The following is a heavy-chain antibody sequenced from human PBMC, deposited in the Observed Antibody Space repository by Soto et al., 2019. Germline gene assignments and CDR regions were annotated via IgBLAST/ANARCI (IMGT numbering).Heavy chain of an antibody. CDR3: ARGMKQPGAPAWYYFDS. J-gene: IGHJ4*02. V-gene: IGHV4-4*07. Sequence: PSETLSLTCSVSGASIAGSSYWSWIRQPAGKGLEWIGRFSLSGTTNYSPSLRSRVTMSADVSKNQFSLRLTSVTAADTALYYCARGMKQPGAPAWYYFDSWGQGTLVTVSS. D-gene: IGHD2-8*02. CDR2: FSLSGTT. CDR1: GASIAGSSY.